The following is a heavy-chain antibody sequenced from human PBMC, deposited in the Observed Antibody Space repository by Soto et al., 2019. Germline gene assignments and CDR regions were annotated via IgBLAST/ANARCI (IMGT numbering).Heavy chain of an antibody. CDR2: IYSGGST. Sequence: GGSLRLSCAASGFTVSSNYMSWVRQAPGKGLEWVSVIYSGGSTYYADSVKGRFTISRDNSKNTLYLQMNSLRAEDTAVYYCARANFDTVTGTRKNYYMDVWGKGTTVTVSS. CDR1: GFTVSSNY. V-gene: IGHV3-66*01. J-gene: IGHJ6*03. CDR3: ARANFDTVTGTRKNYYMDV. D-gene: IGHD4-17*01.